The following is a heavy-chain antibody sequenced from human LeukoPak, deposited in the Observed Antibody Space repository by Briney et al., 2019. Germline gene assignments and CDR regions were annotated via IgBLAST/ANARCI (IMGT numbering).Heavy chain of an antibody. D-gene: IGHD3-3*01. J-gene: IGHJ4*02. V-gene: IGHV1-8*03. CDR3: ATASGRYYDFWSALFDY. Sequence: ASVKVSCKASGYTFTSYDINWVRQATGQGLEWMGWMNPNSGDTGYAQKFQGRVTITGNTSISTAYMELSSLRSEDTAVYYCATASGRYYDFWSALFDYWGQGTLVTVSS. CDR1: GYTFTSYD. CDR2: MNPNSGDT.